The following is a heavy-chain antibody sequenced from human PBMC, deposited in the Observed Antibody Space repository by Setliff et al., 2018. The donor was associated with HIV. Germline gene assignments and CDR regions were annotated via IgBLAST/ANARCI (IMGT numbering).Heavy chain of an antibody. V-gene: IGHV4-61*02. Sequence: SETLSLTCTVSGGSITSGRYYWSWIRQPAGKGLEWIGRIYSNGRTTHNPSLKSRVTISRDTSENQFSLRLNSVTATDTAVYYCARLVEDYYDSGTWEVDYWAHGTLVTVSS. CDR3: ARLVEDYYDSGTWEVDY. D-gene: IGHD3-10*01. CDR2: IYSNGRT. J-gene: IGHJ4*01. CDR1: GGSITSGRYY.